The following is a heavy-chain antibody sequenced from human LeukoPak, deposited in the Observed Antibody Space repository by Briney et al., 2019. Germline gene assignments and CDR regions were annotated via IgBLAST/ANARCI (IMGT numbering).Heavy chain of an antibody. Sequence: GGSLRLSCAASGFTFSSNGMHWVRQAPGKGLEWVGVIWYDGSNKYYADSVKGRFTISRDNSKNTLYLQMNSLRAEDTAVYYCAKGGYSSGYENYFDYWGQGTLVTVSS. CDR1: GFTFSSNG. CDR3: AKGGYSSGYENYFDY. D-gene: IGHD3-22*01. CDR2: IWYDGSNK. V-gene: IGHV3-30*02. J-gene: IGHJ4*02.